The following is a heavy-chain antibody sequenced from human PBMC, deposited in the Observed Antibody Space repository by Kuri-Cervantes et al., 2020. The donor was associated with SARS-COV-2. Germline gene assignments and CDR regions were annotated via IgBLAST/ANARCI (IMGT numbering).Heavy chain of an antibody. D-gene: IGHD2-15*01. CDR3: ARENKCSGGSCYYGYYYYMDV. J-gene: IGHJ6*03. CDR1: GFTFSSYA. Sequence: GESLKISWAASGFTFSSYAMSWVRQAPGKGLEWVSAISGNGGSTYYADPVKGRFTISSDNSKNTLYLQMNSLRDEDTAVYYCARENKCSGGSCYYGYYYYMDVWGKGTPVTVSS. CDR2: ISGNGGST. V-gene: IGHV3-23*01.